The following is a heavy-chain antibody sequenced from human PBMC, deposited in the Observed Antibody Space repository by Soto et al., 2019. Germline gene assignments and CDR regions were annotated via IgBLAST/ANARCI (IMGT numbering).Heavy chain of an antibody. CDR1: GGTFSSYA. CDR3: ARESDPRAYGDYYGMDV. V-gene: IGHV1-69*06. CDR2: IIPIFGTA. Sequence: SVKVSCKASGGTFSSYAISWVRQAPGQGLEWMGGIIPIFGTANYAQKFQGRVTITADKSTSTAYMELSSLRSEDTAVYYCARESDPRAYGDYYGMDVWGQGTTVTVSS. D-gene: IGHD4-17*01. J-gene: IGHJ6*02.